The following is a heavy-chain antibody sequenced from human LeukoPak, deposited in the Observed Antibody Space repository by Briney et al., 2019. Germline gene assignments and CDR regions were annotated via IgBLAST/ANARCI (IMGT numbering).Heavy chain of an antibody. CDR1: GGSISSSSYY. J-gene: IGHJ5*02. D-gene: IGHD6-13*01. CDR3: ASGGSSSWYRWFDP. V-gene: IGHV4-39*01. CDR2: ISYSGST. Sequence: ETLSLTCTVSGGSISSSSYYWGWIRQPPGKGLEWIGDISYSGSTYYNPSLQSRVPISVNTSKNQFSLKLSSVTATDTAVYYCASGGSSSWYRWFDPWGQGTLVTVSS.